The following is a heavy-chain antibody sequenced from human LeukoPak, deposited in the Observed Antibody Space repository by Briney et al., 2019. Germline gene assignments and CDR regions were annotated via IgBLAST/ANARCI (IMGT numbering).Heavy chain of an antibody. D-gene: IGHD5-12*01. V-gene: IGHV3-30*02. Sequence: GGPRSLSGPPLEFTLRSYASPWVGRLQATGLDGVAFIRYDGSNKYYADSVKGRFTISRDNSKNTLYLQMNSLRAEDTAVYYCARGPSGYHNTGGQGTLVTVPS. CDR2: IRYDGSNK. CDR3: ARGPSGYHNT. J-gene: IGHJ4*02. CDR1: EFTLRSYA.